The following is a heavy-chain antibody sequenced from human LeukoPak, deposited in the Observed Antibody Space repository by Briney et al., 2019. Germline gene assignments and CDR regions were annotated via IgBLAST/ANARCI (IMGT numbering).Heavy chain of an antibody. J-gene: IGHJ4*02. V-gene: IGHV3-7*03. CDR3: VRDIGWFRFDY. Sequence: GGSLRLSCAASGFMFSGFWMTWVRQAPGKGLEWVAHIKEDGSATKSIDAVKGRFTISRDNAKNSPYLQMNSLRAEDTAVYYCVRDIGWFRFDYWGQGTLVTVSS. D-gene: IGHD6-19*01. CDR1: GFMFSGFW. CDR2: IKEDGSAT.